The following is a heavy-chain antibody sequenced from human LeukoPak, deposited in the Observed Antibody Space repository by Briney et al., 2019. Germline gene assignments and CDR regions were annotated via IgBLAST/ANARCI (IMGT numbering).Heavy chain of an antibody. CDR3: ARTYCGGDCYSSLWTHFLPGGPNYYYYYYMDV. Sequence: SETLSLTCIVSGGSLSNYYWSWVRQPPGKGLEWIGYIYYSGSTNYNPSLTSRVTISVDTSKNQFSLKLSSVTAADTAVYYCARTYCGGDCYSSLWTHFLPGGPNYYYYYYMDVWGKGTTVTVSS. J-gene: IGHJ6*03. D-gene: IGHD2-21*02. CDR2: IYYSGST. V-gene: IGHV4-59*01. CDR1: GGSLSNYY.